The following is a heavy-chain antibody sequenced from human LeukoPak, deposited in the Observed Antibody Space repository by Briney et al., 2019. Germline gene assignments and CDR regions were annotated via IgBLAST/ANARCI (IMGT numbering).Heavy chain of an antibody. CDR2: INPNSGRT. CDR1: GYTFTGHY. V-gene: IGHV1-2*02. Sequence: ASVKVSCKASGYTFTGHYIHWVRQAPGQGLEWMGWINPNSGRTNFPQKFQGRVTMTRDTSINTVYMELTSLKSDDTAVYYCSRVGRSRSNYYMDVWGEGTTVTISS. J-gene: IGHJ6*03. CDR3: SRVGRSRSNYYMDV. D-gene: IGHD6-13*01.